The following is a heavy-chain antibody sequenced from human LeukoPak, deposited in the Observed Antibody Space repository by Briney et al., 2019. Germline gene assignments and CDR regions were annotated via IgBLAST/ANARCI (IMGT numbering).Heavy chain of an antibody. D-gene: IGHD3-22*01. CDR2: IYPNSGGT. CDR3: ARTKIDYYDSRGYSYYFDY. V-gene: IGHV1-2*02. CDR1: GYTFTGYY. J-gene: IGHJ4*02. Sequence: ASVKVSCKASGYTFTGYYMHWVRQAPGQVLEWMGWIYPNSGGTNYAQKFQGRVTMTRDTSISTAYMELSRLRSDDTAVYYCARTKIDYYDSRGYSYYFDYWGQGTLVTVSS.